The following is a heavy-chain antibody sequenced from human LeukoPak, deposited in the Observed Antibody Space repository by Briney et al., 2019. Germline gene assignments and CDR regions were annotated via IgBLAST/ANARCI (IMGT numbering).Heavy chain of an antibody. CDR1: GGTFSSYA. Sequence: GSSVKVSCKASGGTFSSYAISWVRQAPGQGLEWMGGIIPIFGTANYAQKFQGRVTITADKSTSTAYMELSSLRSEDTAVYYCARDVCSGGSCYSAFVYWGQGTLVTVSS. CDR3: ARDVCSGGSCYSAFVY. CDR2: IIPIFGTA. D-gene: IGHD2-15*01. V-gene: IGHV1-69*06. J-gene: IGHJ4*02.